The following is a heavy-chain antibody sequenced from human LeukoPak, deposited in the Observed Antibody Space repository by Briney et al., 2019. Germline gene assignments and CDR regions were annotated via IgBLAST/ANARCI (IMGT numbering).Heavy chain of an antibody. CDR1: GGSTSSGDYY. Sequence: PSQTLSLTCTVSGGSTSSGDYYWSWIRQPPGKGLEWIGYIYYSGSTYYNPSLKSRVTISVDTSKNQFSLKLSSVTAADTAVYYCARVGGITGTTYYYYYYMDVWGKGTTVTVSS. J-gene: IGHJ6*03. D-gene: IGHD1-20*01. CDR2: IYYSGST. V-gene: IGHV4-30-4*08. CDR3: ARVGGITGTTYYYYYYMDV.